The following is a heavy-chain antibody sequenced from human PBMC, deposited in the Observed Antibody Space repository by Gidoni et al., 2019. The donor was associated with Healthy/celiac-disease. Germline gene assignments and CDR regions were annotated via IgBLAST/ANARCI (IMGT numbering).Heavy chain of an antibody. CDR1: GFSFSAYY. V-gene: IGHV3-11*05. Sequence: VQLVESAGGLVMPGGSLILSCAASGFSFSAYYRSWIRQAPGKGLEWGSYISSSSSYTNYADSVKGRFTISRDNAKNSLYLQMNSLRAEDTAVYYCASTSNWRIVGANPGAFDIWGQGTMVTVSS. J-gene: IGHJ3*02. D-gene: IGHD1-26*01. CDR3: ASTSNWRIVGANPGAFDI. CDR2: ISSSSSYT.